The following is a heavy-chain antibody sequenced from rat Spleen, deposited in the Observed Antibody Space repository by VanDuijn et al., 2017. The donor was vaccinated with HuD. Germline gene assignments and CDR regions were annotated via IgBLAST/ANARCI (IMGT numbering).Heavy chain of an antibody. CDR3: ARADIASVSTDGI. V-gene: IGHV2S12*01. Sequence: QVQLKESGPGLVKPSLTLSLTCTVSGFSLTNNGVSWVRQPPGKGLEWIAAISSGGTTYYNSALKSRLSISRDTSKSQVFLKMNSLQTGDTATYYCARADIASVSTDGIWGQGVMVTVSS. D-gene: IGHD1-11*01. CDR2: ISSGGTT. J-gene: IGHJ2*01. CDR1: GFSLTNNG.